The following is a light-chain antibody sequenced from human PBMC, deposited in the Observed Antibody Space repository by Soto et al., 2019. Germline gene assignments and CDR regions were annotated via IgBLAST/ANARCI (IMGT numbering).Light chain of an antibody. V-gene: IGLV2-14*01. J-gene: IGLJ1*01. Sequence: LSQPAAVSWDAEQTIWISHTGSKSHVWGYNYVSWYQQQPDKAPEIMSYNITSHPSGVSNRFSGTKSGNTAYLTISRLQAEHEGNYYYSSYAGNTDYVFGTGTKLTVL. CDR1: KSHVWGYNY. CDR3: SSYAGNTDYV. CDR2: NIT.